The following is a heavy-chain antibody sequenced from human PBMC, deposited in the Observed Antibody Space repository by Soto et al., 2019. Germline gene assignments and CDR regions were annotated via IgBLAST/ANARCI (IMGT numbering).Heavy chain of an antibody. D-gene: IGHD3-10*01. CDR1: GFTFSSYG. CDR2: ISYDGSNK. CDR3: AKDPDTYYYGSGSYLC. V-gene: IGHV3-30*18. Sequence: QVQLVESGGGVVQPGRSLRLSCAASGFTFSSYGMHWARQAPGKGLEWVAVISYDGSNKYYADSVKGRFTISRDNSKNTLYLQMNSLRAEDTAVYYCAKDPDTYYYGSGSYLCWGQGTLVTVSS. J-gene: IGHJ4*02.